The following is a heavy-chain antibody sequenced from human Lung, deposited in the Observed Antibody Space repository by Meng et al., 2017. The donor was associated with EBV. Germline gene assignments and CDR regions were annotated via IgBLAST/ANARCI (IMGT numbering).Heavy chain of an antibody. CDR3: ARSMGSGGWYVDY. CDR1: GYTFTDFY. Sequence: VRLGQAGAEVKKPGASVKVSCKASGYTFTDFYMHWVRQAPGQGLEWMGRINPNSGGTHYAQKFQGRVTMTRDTSITTAYMELSRLRSDDTAVYYCARSMGSGGWYVDYWGQGTLVTVSS. J-gene: IGHJ4*02. D-gene: IGHD6-19*01. CDR2: INPNSGGT. V-gene: IGHV1-2*06.